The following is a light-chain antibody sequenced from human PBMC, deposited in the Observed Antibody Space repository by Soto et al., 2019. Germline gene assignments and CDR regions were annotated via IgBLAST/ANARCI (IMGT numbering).Light chain of an antibody. V-gene: IGLV2-14*03. J-gene: IGLJ1*01. Sequence: QSALTQPASVSGSPGQSLTISCTGTSSDVGGYNYVSWYQHHPGKAPKLMIYDVNNRPSGVSNRFFGSKSGNTASLTISGIQAEDEDDYYCSSYSSSSLYVFGTATKLTVL. CDR2: DVN. CDR1: SSDVGGYNY. CDR3: SSYSSSSLYV.